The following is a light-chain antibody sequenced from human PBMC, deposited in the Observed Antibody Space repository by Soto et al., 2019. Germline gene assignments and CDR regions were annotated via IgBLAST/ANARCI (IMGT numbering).Light chain of an antibody. CDR1: QGIGNS. J-gene: IGKJ3*01. Sequence: DLQMTQSPSSLSASVGDRVTITCRASQGIGNSLAWFQQKPGKAPKPLIYGGSSLQSGAPSKFSGSGSGTDFTLAISSLQPEYFAHYYCEPYYAYSFTFGPGTTVDVK. V-gene: IGKV1-16*02. CDR3: EPYYAYSFT. CDR2: GGS.